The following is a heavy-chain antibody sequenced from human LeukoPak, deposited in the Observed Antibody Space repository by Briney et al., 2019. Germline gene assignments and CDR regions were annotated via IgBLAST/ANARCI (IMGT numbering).Heavy chain of an antibody. Sequence: GGSLRLSCTVSGFTVSSNSWSWVRQAPGKGLEWVSAISGSGGSTYYADSVKGRFTISRDNSKNTLYLQMNSLRAEDTAVYYCAKVARAMVGSYFDYWGQGTLVTVSS. CDR3: AKVARAMVGSYFDY. V-gene: IGHV3-23*01. CDR2: ISGSGGST. CDR1: GFTVSSNS. D-gene: IGHD5-18*01. J-gene: IGHJ4*02.